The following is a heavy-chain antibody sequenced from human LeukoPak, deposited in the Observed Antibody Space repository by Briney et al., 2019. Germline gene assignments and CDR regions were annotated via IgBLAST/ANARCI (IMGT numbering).Heavy chain of an antibody. D-gene: IGHD2-2*01. V-gene: IGHV5-51*01. CDR2: IYPGDSDT. Sequence: GESLKISCKGSGYSFTSYWIGWVRQMPGKGLEWMGIIYPGDSDTRYSPSFQGQVTISADKSISTAYLQWSSLKASDTAMYYCARGYCSTTSCYGLDYWGQGTLVTVSS. J-gene: IGHJ4*02. CDR1: GYSFTSYW. CDR3: ARGYCSTTSCYGLDY.